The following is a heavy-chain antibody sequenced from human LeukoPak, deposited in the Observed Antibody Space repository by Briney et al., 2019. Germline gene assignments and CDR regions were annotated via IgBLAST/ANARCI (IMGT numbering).Heavy chain of an antibody. J-gene: IGHJ4*02. Sequence: SETLSLTCAIYGGSFSGYYWSWIRQPPGKGLEWIGEINHSGSTNYNPSLKSRVTISVDTSKNQFSLKLSSVTAADTAVYYCARGVAGDSGSYSTFDYWGQGTLVTVSS. CDR2: INHSGST. CDR1: GGSFSGYY. CDR3: ARGVAGDSGSYSTFDY. V-gene: IGHV4-34*01. D-gene: IGHD1-26*01.